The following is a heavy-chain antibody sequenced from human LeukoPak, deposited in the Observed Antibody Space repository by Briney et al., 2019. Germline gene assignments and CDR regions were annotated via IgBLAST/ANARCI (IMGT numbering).Heavy chain of an antibody. J-gene: IGHJ4*02. CDR3: ARGGALRRWNYYDSSGYYLDY. CDR2: IYYSGGT. Sequence: SETLSLTCAVYGGSFSGYYWCWVRQPPGKGLEWMGYIYYSGGTNYNPSLKSRVTISVDTSKSQFSLKLSSVNAADTAVYYCARGGALRRWNYYDSSGYYLDYWGQGTLATVSS. CDR1: GGSFSGYY. V-gene: IGHV4-59*01. D-gene: IGHD3-22*01.